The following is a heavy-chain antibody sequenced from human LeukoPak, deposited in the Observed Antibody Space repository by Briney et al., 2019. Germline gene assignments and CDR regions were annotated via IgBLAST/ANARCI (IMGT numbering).Heavy chain of an antibody. Sequence: GGSLRLSCAASGFPFSSYSMNWVRQAPGEGLEWVSYISSSRTTSYADSVKGRFTISRDNAKNSLYLQMNSLRAEDAAVYYCAKAPVTSCRGAFCYPFDYWGQGTLVTVSS. J-gene: IGHJ4*02. V-gene: IGHV3-48*01. CDR3: AKAPVTSCRGAFCYPFDY. D-gene: IGHD2-15*01. CDR2: ISSSRTT. CDR1: GFPFSSYS.